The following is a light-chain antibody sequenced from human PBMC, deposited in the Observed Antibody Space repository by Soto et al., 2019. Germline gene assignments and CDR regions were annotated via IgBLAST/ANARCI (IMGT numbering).Light chain of an antibody. CDR1: QSVAKNY. V-gene: IGKV3-20*01. CDR3: HQYATSPQT. Sequence: EIVLTQSPGTLSLSPEERATLSCRASQSVAKNYLASYQQEPGQAPRLLIYGPSSRATGIPDRFSGSGSGTDFTLTISRLEPEDFAVYYCHQYATSPQTFGQGTKVEIK. CDR2: GPS. J-gene: IGKJ1*01.